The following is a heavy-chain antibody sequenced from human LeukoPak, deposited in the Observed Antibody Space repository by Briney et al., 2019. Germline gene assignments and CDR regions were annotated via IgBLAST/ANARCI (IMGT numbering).Heavy chain of an antibody. D-gene: IGHD4-23*01. CDR2: IHSDGGST. Sequence: GGSLRLSCAASGFTFSTYWMHWVRQAPGKGLVWVSRIHSDGGSTSYADSVMGRFTISRDNAKNSLYLQMNSLRAEDTAVYYCASLLTTVVTVDLDISHFDIWGQGTMVTVSS. CDR1: GFTFSTYW. V-gene: IGHV3-74*01. J-gene: IGHJ3*02. CDR3: ASLLTTVVTVDLDISHFDI.